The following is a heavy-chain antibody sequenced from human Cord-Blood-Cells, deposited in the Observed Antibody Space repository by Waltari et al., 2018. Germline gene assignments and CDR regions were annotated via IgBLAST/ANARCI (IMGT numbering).Heavy chain of an antibody. D-gene: IGHD3-10*01. J-gene: IGHJ3*02. CDR2: INPNSGGT. Sequence: QVQLVQSGAEVKKPGASVKVSCKASGYTFTGYYMHWVRQAPGQGLEWRGWINPNSGGTNYAQKFQGRVTMTRDTSISTAYMELSRLRSDDTAVYYCARDRYYYGSGRRDAFDIWGQGTMVTVSS. V-gene: IGHV1-2*02. CDR1: GYTFTGYY. CDR3: ARDRYYYGSGRRDAFDI.